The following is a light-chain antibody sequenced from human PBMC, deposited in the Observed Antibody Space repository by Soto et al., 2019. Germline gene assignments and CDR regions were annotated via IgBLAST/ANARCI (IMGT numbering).Light chain of an antibody. Sequence: IVVTQSAGTLSLSPGERATLSCRASQSVGTSYLAWYQQKPGQAPRLLIYAASSRATGIPDRFTGSGSGTDFALTISRLEPEDFAVYFCQQHGSSPLTFGGGTKV. CDR1: QSVGTSY. CDR2: AAS. CDR3: QQHGSSPLT. J-gene: IGKJ4*01. V-gene: IGKV3-20*01.